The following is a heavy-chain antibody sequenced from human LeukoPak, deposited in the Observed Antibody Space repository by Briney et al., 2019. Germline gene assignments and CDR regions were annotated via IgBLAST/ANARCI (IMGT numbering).Heavy chain of an antibody. Sequence: GGSLRLSCAASGFTFSNAWMSWVRQAPGKGLEWVGRIKSKTDGGTTDYAAPVKGRFTISRDDSKNTLYLQMNSLKTEDTAVYYCTTLYYYGSGMADYWGQGTLVTVSS. CDR3: TTLYYYGSGMADY. J-gene: IGHJ4*02. D-gene: IGHD3-10*01. CDR2: IKSKTDGGTT. CDR1: GFTFSNAW. V-gene: IGHV3-15*01.